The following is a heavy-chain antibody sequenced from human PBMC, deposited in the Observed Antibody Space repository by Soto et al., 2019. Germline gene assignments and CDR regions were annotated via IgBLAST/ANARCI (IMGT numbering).Heavy chain of an antibody. CDR3: ARQGEIAAAGLDY. CDR1: GFSFRSYG. CDR2: IWFDGSYE. J-gene: IGHJ4*02. D-gene: IGHD6-13*01. Sequence: QVQLVESGGGVVQPGRSLRLSCAASGFSFRSYGMHWVRQAPGKGLEWVAVIWFDGSYEYYADSVKGRFTISRDNSKNTLSLKINSLRAEDTAVYYCARQGEIAAAGLDYWGQGTLVTVSS. V-gene: IGHV3-33*01.